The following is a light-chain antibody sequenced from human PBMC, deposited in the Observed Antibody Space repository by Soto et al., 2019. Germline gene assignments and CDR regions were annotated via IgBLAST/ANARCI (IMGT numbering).Light chain of an antibody. CDR2: AAS. J-gene: IGKJ4*01. Sequence: IQLTQSPSSLSASVGDRVTITCRASQDIAIYLAWYQQKPGEAPKLLIYAASTLYGGVPSRFSGSGSGTDFTLTISDLQPEDFATYYCQQANSIPLTFGGGTKVDIK. CDR1: QDIAIY. V-gene: IGKV1-9*01. CDR3: QQANSIPLT.